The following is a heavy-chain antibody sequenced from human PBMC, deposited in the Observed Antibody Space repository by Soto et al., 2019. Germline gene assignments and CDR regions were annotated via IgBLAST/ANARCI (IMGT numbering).Heavy chain of an antibody. Sequence: GASVKVSCKASGYTFTSYYMHWVRQAPGQGLEWLGIINPSGGSTNYAQKFQGRVTITADESTSTAYMELSSLRSEDTAVYYCARDYGYSYPWLGPKYNWFDPWGQGTQVTVSS. CDR1: GYTFTSYY. V-gene: IGHV1-46*01. J-gene: IGHJ5*02. CDR2: INPSGGST. D-gene: IGHD5-18*01. CDR3: ARDYGYSYPWLGPKYNWFDP.